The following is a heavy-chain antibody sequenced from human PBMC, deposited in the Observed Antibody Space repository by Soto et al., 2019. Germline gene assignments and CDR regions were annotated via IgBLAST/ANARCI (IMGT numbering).Heavy chain of an antibody. J-gene: IGHJ4*02. CDR3: AKDYPGRMEWLFLY. V-gene: IGHV3-23*01. CDR2: FCGCGCSK. D-gene: IGHD3-3*01. Sequence: PGGSLRLSCAASGFTFSSYAMSWVRQAPGKGLEWVSVFCGCGCSKFYADSVKGRFTISRDNSKNPLYFQMNSLRAEDTAVYYCAKDYPGRMEWLFLYWGQGTLVTVSS. CDR1: GFTFSSYA.